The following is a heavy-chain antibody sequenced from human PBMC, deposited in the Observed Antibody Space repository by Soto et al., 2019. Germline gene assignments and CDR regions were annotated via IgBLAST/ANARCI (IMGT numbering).Heavy chain of an antibody. J-gene: IGHJ4*02. D-gene: IGHD1-26*01. CDR3: ATHYLAPRACNDY. Sequence: EVQLLESGGGLVQPGGSLRLSCAASGFTFSSYAMSWVRQAPGKGLEWVSAISGSGGSTYYADSVKGRFTISRDNCKNTLYLRINSLRAEDRAVYYCATHYLAPRACNDYWGQGTLVAVCS. CDR1: GFTFSSYA. V-gene: IGHV3-23*01. CDR2: ISGSGGST.